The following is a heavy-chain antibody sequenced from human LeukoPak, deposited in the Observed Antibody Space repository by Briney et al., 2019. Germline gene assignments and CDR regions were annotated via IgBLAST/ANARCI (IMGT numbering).Heavy chain of an antibody. CDR2: ISSSSSYI. Sequence: GGSLRLSCAASGFTFSDYNINWVRQAPGKGLEWVSSISSSSSYIYYADSVKGRFTISRDNAKNSLYLKMNSLRAEDTAVYYCASGSSWFDYWGQGTLVTVSS. D-gene: IGHD6-13*01. J-gene: IGHJ5*01. V-gene: IGHV3-21*01. CDR3: ASGSSWFDY. CDR1: GFTFSDYN.